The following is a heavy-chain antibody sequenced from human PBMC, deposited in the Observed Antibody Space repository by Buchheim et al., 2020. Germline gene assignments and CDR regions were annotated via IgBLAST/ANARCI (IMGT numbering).Heavy chain of an antibody. D-gene: IGHD1-26*01. V-gene: IGHV3-74*01. CDR3: VRGTSPVGGSGVADY. CDR1: GFTFSSYW. Sequence: EVQLVESGGGLVQPGGSLRLSCAASGFTFSSYWMHWVRQAPGQGLVWVSRIGTDGRAVDYADSVKGRFTMSRDNAKNTVYLQMNSLRVEDMALYYCVRGTSPVGGSGVADYWGQGTL. CDR2: IGTDGRAV. J-gene: IGHJ4*02.